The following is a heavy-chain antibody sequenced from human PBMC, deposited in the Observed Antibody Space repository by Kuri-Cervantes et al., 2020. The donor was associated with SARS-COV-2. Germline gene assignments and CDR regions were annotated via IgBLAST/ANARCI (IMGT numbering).Heavy chain of an antibody. CDR2: ISWNSGSI. D-gene: IGHD5-12*01. CDR3: AKGLRGAFDY. CDR1: GFTFDDYA. V-gene: IGHV3-9*01. Sequence: LSLTCAASGFTFDDYAMHWVRQAPGKGLEWVSGISWNSGSIGYADSVKGRFTISRDNAKNSLYLQMNSLRAEDTALYYCAKGLRGAFDYWGQGTLVTVSS. J-gene: IGHJ4*02.